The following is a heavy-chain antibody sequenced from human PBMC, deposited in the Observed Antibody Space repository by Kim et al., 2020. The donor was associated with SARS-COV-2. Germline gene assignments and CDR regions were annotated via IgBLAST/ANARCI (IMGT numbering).Heavy chain of an antibody. Sequence: GGSLRLSCAASGFTFSSYSMNWVRQAPGKGLEWVSSISSSSSYIYYADSVKGRFTISRDNAKNSLYLQMNSLRAEDTAVYYCARDRLVRGEGTGSSSSRGIYYYYGMDVWGQGTTVTVSS. D-gene: IGHD6-6*01. V-gene: IGHV3-21*01. J-gene: IGHJ6*02. CDR1: GFTFSSYS. CDR2: ISSSSSYI. CDR3: ARDRLVRGEGTGSSSSRGIYYYYGMDV.